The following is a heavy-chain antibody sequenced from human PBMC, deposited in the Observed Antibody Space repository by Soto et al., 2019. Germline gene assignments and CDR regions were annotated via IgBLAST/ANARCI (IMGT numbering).Heavy chain of an antibody. J-gene: IGHJ5*02. CDR3: AKGPPVGANSWYFVP. CDR1: GFTFSNYG. D-gene: IGHD1-26*01. V-gene: IGHV3-23*01. CDR2: ISGSGGST. Sequence: LRLSCAASGFTFSNYGMTWVRQAPGKGLEWVSVISGSGGSTYYADSVKGRSTISRDNSGNTLDLQMNSLRAEDTALYYCAKGPPVGANSWYFVPWGQGTLVTVSS.